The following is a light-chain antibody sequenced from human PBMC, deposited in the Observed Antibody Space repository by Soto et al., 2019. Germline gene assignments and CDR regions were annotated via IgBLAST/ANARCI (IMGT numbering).Light chain of an antibody. Sequence: DIQLTQSPSFLSASVGERVTITCRASQGISSYLAWYQQKPGKAPKVLIYAASTLQSGVPSRFSGSGSGTEFTLTISSLQPEDFATYYCQQLNTYPLTFGGGTKVDIK. CDR2: AAS. V-gene: IGKV1-9*01. CDR3: QQLNTYPLT. CDR1: QGISSY. J-gene: IGKJ4*01.